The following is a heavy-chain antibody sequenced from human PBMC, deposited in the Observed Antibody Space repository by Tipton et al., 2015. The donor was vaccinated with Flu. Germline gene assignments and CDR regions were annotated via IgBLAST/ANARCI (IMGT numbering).Heavy chain of an antibody. CDR2: IRYDGSTK. J-gene: IGHJ4*02. CDR1: GFTFSSYG. V-gene: IGHV3-33*03. CDR3: AKVVEGSDWYFDY. Sequence: RSLRLSCAASGFTFSSYGMHCVRQAPGKGLDWGAFIRYDGSTKYYADSVKGRFTISRDTSKNTPYLQMNSLRADDTAVYYCAKVVEGSDWYFDYWGQGTLVTVSS. D-gene: IGHD2-15*01.